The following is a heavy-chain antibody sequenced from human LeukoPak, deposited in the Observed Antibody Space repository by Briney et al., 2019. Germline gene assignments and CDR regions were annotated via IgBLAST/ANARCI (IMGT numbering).Heavy chain of an antibody. J-gene: IGHJ6*03. D-gene: IGHD2-15*01. V-gene: IGHV3-64*01. Sequence: QAGGSLRLSCAASGFTFSSYAMHWVRQAPGKGLEYVSAISSNGGSTYYANSVKGRFTISRDNSKDTLYLQMGSLRAEDMAVYYCAGSYCSGGSCLYYYYMDVWGKGTTVTISS. CDR1: GFTFSSYA. CDR3: AGSYCSGGSCLYYYYMDV. CDR2: ISSNGGST.